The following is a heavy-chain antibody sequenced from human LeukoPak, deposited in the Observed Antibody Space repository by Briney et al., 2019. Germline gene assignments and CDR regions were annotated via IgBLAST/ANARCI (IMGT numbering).Heavy chain of an antibody. J-gene: IGHJ5*02. CDR1: GGSFSGYY. V-gene: IGHV4-34*01. CDR3: ARGRRRFDP. D-gene: IGHD1-14*01. Sequence: SETLSLTCAVYGGSFSGYYWSWIRQPPGKGLEWIGEINHSGSTHYNPSLKSRVTISVGTSKNQFSLKLSSVTAADTAVYYCARGRRRFDPWGQGTLVTVSS. CDR2: INHSGST.